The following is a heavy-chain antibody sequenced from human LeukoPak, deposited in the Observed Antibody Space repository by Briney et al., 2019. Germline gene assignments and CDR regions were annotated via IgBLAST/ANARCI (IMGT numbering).Heavy chain of an antibody. CDR1: GFTFSTYS. D-gene: IGHD3/OR15-3a*01. J-gene: IGHJ4*02. CDR2: ISSGGDKK. V-gene: IGHV3-30-3*01. Sequence: GGSLRLSCAASGFTFSTYSIHWVRQAPGKGLEWVAIISSGGDKKYYSDSVQGRFTISRDNSRNTLYLQMNSLRAEDTAVYYCARDNGFWTFDYLGQGTLVTVSS. CDR3: ARDNGFWTFDY.